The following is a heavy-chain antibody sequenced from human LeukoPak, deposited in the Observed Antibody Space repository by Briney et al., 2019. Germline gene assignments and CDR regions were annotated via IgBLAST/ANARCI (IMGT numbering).Heavy chain of an antibody. V-gene: IGHV1-18*01. D-gene: IGHD3-22*01. CDR1: GYTFVSYG. CDR2: ISAYNGNT. Sequence: ASVKVSFKASGYTFVSYGISWVRQAPGQGLEWMGWISAYNGNTNYAQKLQGRVTMTTDTSTSTAYMELRSLRSDDTAVYYCARGMDYYDGSAYYFDYWGQGTLVTVSS. J-gene: IGHJ4*02. CDR3: ARGMDYYDGSAYYFDY.